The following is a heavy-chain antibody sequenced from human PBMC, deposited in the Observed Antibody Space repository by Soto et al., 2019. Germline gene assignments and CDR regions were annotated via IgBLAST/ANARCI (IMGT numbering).Heavy chain of an antibody. CDR1: GGSISSSSYY. J-gene: IGHJ5*02. CDR2: IYYSGST. Sequence: SETLSLTCTVSGGSISSSSYYWGWIRQPPGKGLEWIGSIYYSGSTYYNPSLKSRVTISVDTSKNQFSLKLSSVTAADTAVYYCARLLDYHGPDWFDPWGQGTLVTVSS. D-gene: IGHD4-17*01. V-gene: IGHV4-39*01. CDR3: ARLLDYHGPDWFDP.